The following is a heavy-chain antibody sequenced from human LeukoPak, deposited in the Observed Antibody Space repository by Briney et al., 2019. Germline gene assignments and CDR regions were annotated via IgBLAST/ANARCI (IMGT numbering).Heavy chain of an antibody. D-gene: IGHD3-10*01. CDR1: RFTLSYYG. J-gene: IGHJ4*02. Sequence: GGSLRLSCAASRFTLSYYGLNWVRQAPGKGLEWVSSISGNGTYIYYAESVKGRFTISRDNSKNTLYLQMNSLSPEDTAVYYCAKDGDRYYGSGTHTDYWGQGTPVTVSS. V-gene: IGHV3-21*01. CDR3: AKDGDRYYGSGTHTDY. CDR2: ISGNGTYI.